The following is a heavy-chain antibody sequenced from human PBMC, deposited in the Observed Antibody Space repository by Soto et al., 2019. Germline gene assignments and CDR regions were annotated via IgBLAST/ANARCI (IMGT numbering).Heavy chain of an antibody. V-gene: IGHV3-23*01. J-gene: IGHJ4*02. D-gene: IGHD2-21*01. CDR2: LSGSGGST. Sequence: VQLLESGGGLVQPGGSLRLSCAASGFSFHTYAMGWVRQAPGKGLEWVSSLSGSGGSTNYADSVKGPVTIYRDNSKYTMYLQMNNPIADDTAMYYCAQDLSDWGFFDFWGLGTMVTVSS. CDR1: GFSFHTYA. CDR3: AQDLSDWGFFDF.